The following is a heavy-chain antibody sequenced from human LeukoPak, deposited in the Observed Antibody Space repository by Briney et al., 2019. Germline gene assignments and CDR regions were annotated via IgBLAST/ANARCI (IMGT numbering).Heavy chain of an antibody. V-gene: IGHV4-34*01. Sequence: PSETLSLTCAVYGGSFSGYYWSWIRQPPGKGLEWIGEINHSGSTNYNPSLKSRVTISVDTSKNQFSLKLSSVTAADTAVYWWGGGGRGRPSSWYRRSASWFDPWGQGTLVTVSS. J-gene: IGHJ5*02. CDR2: INHSGST. CDR3: GGGGRGRPSSWYRRSASWFDP. CDR1: GGSFSGYY. D-gene: IGHD6-13*01.